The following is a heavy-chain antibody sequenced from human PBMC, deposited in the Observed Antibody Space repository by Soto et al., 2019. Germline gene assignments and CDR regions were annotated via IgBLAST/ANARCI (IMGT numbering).Heavy chain of an antibody. Sequence: ESGGGVVQPGRSLRLSCAASGFTFSSYAMHWVRQAPGKGLEWVAVISYDGSNKYYADSVKGRFTISRDNSKNTLYLQMNSLRAEDTAVYYCARDGIAVAGTSYGMDVWGQGTTVTVSS. J-gene: IGHJ6*02. D-gene: IGHD6-19*01. V-gene: IGHV3-30-3*01. CDR2: ISYDGSNK. CDR1: GFTFSSYA. CDR3: ARDGIAVAGTSYGMDV.